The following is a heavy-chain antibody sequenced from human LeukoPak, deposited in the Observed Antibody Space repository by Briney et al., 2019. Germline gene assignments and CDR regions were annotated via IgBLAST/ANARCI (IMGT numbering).Heavy chain of an antibody. J-gene: IGHJ4*02. V-gene: IGHV3-48*01. D-gene: IGHD3-22*01. CDR1: GFTFSSYS. Sequence: GGSLRLSCAASGFTFSSYSMNWVRQAPGKGLEWVSYISSSSSTIYYADSVKGRFTISRDNAKNSLYLQMNSLRAEDTAVYYCARVGGYYYYDSSGSYYFDYWGQGTLVTVSS. CDR2: ISSSSSTI. CDR3: ARVGGYYYYDSSGSYYFDY.